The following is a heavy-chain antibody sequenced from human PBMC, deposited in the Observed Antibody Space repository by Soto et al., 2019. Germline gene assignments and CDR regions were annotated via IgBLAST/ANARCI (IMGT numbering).Heavy chain of an antibody. V-gene: IGHV4-31*03. CDR2: IYYSGST. Sequence: QVQLQESGPGLLKPSQTLSLTCTVSGGSISSGGYYWSWIRQHPGKGLEWIGYIYYSGSTYYNPSLKGRVTISVDTSKNQFSLTLSSVTAADTAVYYCARAHLRVTIEGDYYYGMDVGGQGTTVTVSS. D-gene: IGHD4-4*01. CDR1: GGSISSGGYY. J-gene: IGHJ6*02. CDR3: ARAHLRVTIEGDYYYGMDV.